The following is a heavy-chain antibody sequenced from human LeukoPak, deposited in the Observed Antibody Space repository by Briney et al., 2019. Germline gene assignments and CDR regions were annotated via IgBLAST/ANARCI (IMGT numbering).Heavy chain of an antibody. CDR2: IYHSGST. CDR1: GYSISSGYY. V-gene: IGHV4-38-2*02. D-gene: IGHD3-16*02. Sequence: KPSETLSLTCTVSGYSISSGYYWGWIRQPPGKGLEWIGSIYHSGSTYYNPSLKSRVTISVDTSKNQLSLKLSSVTAADTAVYYCARDPVSSYDYVWGSYRYKGFDYWGQGTLATVSS. J-gene: IGHJ4*02. CDR3: ARDPVSSYDYVWGSYRYKGFDY.